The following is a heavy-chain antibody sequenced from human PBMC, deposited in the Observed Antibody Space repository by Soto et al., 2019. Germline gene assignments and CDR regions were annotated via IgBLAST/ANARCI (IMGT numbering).Heavy chain of an antibody. J-gene: IGHJ3*02. D-gene: IGHD3-10*01. V-gene: IGHV1-3*01. CDR2: INAGSGNT. Sequence: QAQLVQSGAEMKKPGASVKVSCKATGYTFSAYTMNWVRQAPGQSLEWMGWINAGSGNTKYSQHFQGRVSITRATSASTVSMELTGLASEDTAVYYCARDTETFGPRENDALDIWGQGQMVTVSS. CDR1: GYTFSAYT. CDR3: ARDTETFGPRENDALDI.